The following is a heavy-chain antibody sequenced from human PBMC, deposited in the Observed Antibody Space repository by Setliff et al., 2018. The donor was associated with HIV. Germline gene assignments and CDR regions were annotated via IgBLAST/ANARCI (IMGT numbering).Heavy chain of an antibody. J-gene: IGHJ1*01. D-gene: IGHD3-3*01. CDR3: VGYNDFWDTSYVGA. V-gene: IGHV4-39*02. CDR2: ISYIGNT. CDR1: GGSITSSQSH. Sequence: SETLSLTCAVSGGSITSSQSHWGWIRQPPGKGLEWIATISYIGNTYYNPSLESRVTISVDTSKNHFSLRLSSVTAADTAVYYSVGYNDFWDTSYVGAWGQGTLVTVSS.